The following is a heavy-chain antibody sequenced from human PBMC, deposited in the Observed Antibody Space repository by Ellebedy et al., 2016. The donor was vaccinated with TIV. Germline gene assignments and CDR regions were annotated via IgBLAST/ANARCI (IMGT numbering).Heavy chain of an antibody. D-gene: IGHD5-24*01. J-gene: IGHJ4*02. Sequence: GESLKISCAASGFTFDDYGMSWVRQAPGKGLEWVSGINWNGGSTGYADAVKGRFTISRDNSKNTVTLQMNSLRAEDTAVYYCARQSQGMTTIPGGLGYWGQGALVAVSS. V-gene: IGHV3-20*04. CDR1: GFTFDDYG. CDR3: ARQSQGMTTIPGGLGY. CDR2: INWNGGST.